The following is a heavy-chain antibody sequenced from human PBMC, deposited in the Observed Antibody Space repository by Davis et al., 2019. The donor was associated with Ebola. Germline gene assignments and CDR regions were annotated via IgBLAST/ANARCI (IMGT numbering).Heavy chain of an antibody. CDR3: AGYGDYFLG. Sequence: LRLSCAVPGGSISSGDYSWSWIRQPPGKGLEWIGYIFHSGSTFSTPSLKSRVTISVDRSKNQFSLNLSSVTAADTAVYYCAGYGDYFLGWGQGTLVTVSS. CDR2: IFHSGST. V-gene: IGHV4-30-2*01. J-gene: IGHJ4*02. CDR1: GGSISSGDYS. D-gene: IGHD4-17*01.